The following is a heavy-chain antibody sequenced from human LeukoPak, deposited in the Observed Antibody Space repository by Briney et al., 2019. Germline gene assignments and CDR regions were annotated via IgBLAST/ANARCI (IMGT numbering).Heavy chain of an antibody. V-gene: IGHV3-49*03. CDR2: IRSKAYGGTT. J-gene: IGHJ4*02. CDR3: SRDRENGGSGYDSKNY. D-gene: IGHD5-12*01. Sequence: GGPLRLSCTASGFIFGDYAMSWFRQAPGKGLEWVGFIRSKAYGGTTEYAASVKGRFTISRDDSKSIAYLQMNSLKAEDTAVYYCSRDRENGGSGYDSKNYWGQGTLVTVSS. CDR1: GFIFGDYA.